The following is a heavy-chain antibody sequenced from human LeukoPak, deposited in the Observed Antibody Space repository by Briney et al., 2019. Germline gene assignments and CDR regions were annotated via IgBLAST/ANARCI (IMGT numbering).Heavy chain of an antibody. CDR3: ARPLTQAYSSSSPDAFDI. V-gene: IGHV5-51*01. CDR2: IYPGDSDT. CDR1: GSSFTSYW. D-gene: IGHD6-6*01. Sequence: GASLKISCQGSGSSFTSYWIGWVRPMPGKGLEWMGIIYPGDSDTRYSPSCQGQVTISADKSISTAYLQWSSLKASDTAMYYCARPLTQAYSSSSPDAFDIWGQGTMVTVSS. J-gene: IGHJ3*02.